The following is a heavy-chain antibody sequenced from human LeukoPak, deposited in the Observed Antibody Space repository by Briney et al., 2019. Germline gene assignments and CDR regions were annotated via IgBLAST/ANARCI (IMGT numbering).Heavy chain of an antibody. CDR3: ALYGGDWRFDS. J-gene: IGHJ4*02. CDR2: INHGGST. D-gene: IGHD2-21*02. V-gene: IGHV4-34*01. Sequence: PSETLSLTCAVYGGSFSGDFWSWIRQSPGKGLEWIGEINHGGSTTYNPSLQSRVTMSVDTSTNQISLKLTSVTAADTGIYYCALYGGDWRFDSWGQGTPVIVSS. CDR1: GGSFSGDF.